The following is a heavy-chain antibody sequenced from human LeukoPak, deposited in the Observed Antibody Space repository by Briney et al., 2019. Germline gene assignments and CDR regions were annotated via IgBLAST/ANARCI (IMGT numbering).Heavy chain of an antibody. D-gene: IGHD3-22*01. CDR3: ARSATLGDYYDSSGFLVAFDI. CDR1: GYTFTGYY. V-gene: IGHV1-2*02. J-gene: IGHJ3*02. CDR2: INPNSGGT. Sequence: GASVKVSCKASGYTFTGYYMHWVRQAPGQGLEWMGWINPNSGGTNYAQKFQGRVTMTRDTSISTAYMELSSLRSEDTAVYYCARSATLGDYYDSSGFLVAFDIWGQGTMVTVSS.